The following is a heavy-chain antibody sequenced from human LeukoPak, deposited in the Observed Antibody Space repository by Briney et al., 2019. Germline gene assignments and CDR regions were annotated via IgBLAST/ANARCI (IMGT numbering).Heavy chain of an antibody. CDR2: TYYRSKWYN. Sequence: SQTLSLTCAISGDSVSSNSAAWNWIRQSPSRGLEWLGRTYYRSKWYNDYAVSVKSRITINPDTSKNQFSLQLNSVTPEDTAVYYCAKEGHLRKSFGSVLGVAVRPRYFDLWGRGTLVTVSS. D-gene: IGHD6-19*01. V-gene: IGHV6-1*01. CDR1: GDSVSSNSAA. J-gene: IGHJ2*01. CDR3: AKEGHLRKSFGSVLGVAVRPRYFDL.